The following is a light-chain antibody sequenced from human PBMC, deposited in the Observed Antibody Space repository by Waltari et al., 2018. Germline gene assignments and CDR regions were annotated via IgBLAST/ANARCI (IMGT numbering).Light chain of an antibody. CDR2: EVR. V-gene: IGLV2-14*01. J-gene: IGLJ1*01. CDR3: SSYRTGDTLV. CDR1: SSDVGGYNS. Sequence: QSALTQPASVSGSPGQSITVSCTGTSSDVGGYNSVSWYQQHPGKAPKLIIYEVRNRPSGVSSRFSASKSGNTASLTVSGLQPEDEADYYCSSYRTGDTLVFGTGTKVTVL.